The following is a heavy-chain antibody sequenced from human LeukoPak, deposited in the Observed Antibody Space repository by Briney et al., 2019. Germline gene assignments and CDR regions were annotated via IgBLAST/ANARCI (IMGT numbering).Heavy chain of an antibody. V-gene: IGHV3-21*04. CDR1: GFTFSSYS. CDR3: ATYDSWSGYNIAY. D-gene: IGHD3-3*01. J-gene: IGHJ4*02. Sequence: GGSLRLSCAASGFTFSSYSMNWVRQAPGKGLEWVSSISSSSNYIHYAESVKGRFTISRDNAKNSLDLQMNSLKVEDSAIYYCATYDSWSGYNIAYWGQGTLVTVSS. CDR2: ISSSSNYI.